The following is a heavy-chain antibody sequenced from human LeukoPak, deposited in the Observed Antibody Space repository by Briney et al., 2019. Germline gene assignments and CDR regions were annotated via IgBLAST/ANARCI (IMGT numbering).Heavy chain of an antibody. CDR3: SRDRGVRGDIITDYLDQ. CDR1: GFTFSHYG. CDR2: TWNGKNDK. D-gene: IGHD3-10*01. J-gene: IGHJ4*02. Sequence: GGSLRLSCATSGFTFSHYGMHWVRQAPGKGLDWVAVTWNGKNDKYYADSVKGRFTISRDDSKYTMYLQMNSLRAEDTAVYFCSRDRGVRGDIITDYLDQWGQGTLVTVSS. V-gene: IGHV3-33*01.